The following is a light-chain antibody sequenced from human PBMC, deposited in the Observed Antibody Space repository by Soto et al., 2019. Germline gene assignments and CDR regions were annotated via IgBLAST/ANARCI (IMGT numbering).Light chain of an antibody. CDR1: QSVRSN. CDR3: QQYNNWPQT. J-gene: IGKJ1*01. CDR2: GAS. V-gene: IGKV3-15*01. Sequence: ERVMTQSQATLSVSPGERATLSCRASQSVRSNLAWYQQKPGQAPRHLIYGASTRATGIPARFSGSGSGTEFTLTLSSLQSEDFAVYYCQQYNNWPQTFGQGTKGEIK.